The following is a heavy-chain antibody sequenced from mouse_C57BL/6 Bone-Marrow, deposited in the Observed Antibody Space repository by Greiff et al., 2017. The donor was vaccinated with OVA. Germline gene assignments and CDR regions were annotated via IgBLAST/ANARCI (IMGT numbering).Heavy chain of an antibody. D-gene: IGHD2-4*01. V-gene: IGHV1-53*01. CDR2: INPSNGGT. Sequence: VQLQQSGTELVKPGASVKLSCKASGYTFTSYWMHWVKQRPGQGLEWIGNINPSNGGTNYNEKFKSKATLTVDKSSSTAYMQLSSLTSEDSAVYYCARLTSYDYDGAWFAYWGQGTLVTVSA. CDR1: GYTFTSYW. J-gene: IGHJ3*01. CDR3: ARLTSYDYDGAWFAY.